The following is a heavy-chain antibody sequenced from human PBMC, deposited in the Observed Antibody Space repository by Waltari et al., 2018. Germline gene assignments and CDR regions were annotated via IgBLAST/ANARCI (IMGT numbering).Heavy chain of an antibody. CDR3: TTLDALWGG. D-gene: IGHD3-16*01. CDR1: GFGFKSAW. J-gene: IGHJ4*01. V-gene: IGHV3-15*01. CDR2: IKNQRDGAKT. Sequence: EVKMVESGGGSMKPGDALRLSCVASGFGFKSAWLTWVGQAQGKGLEGVRLIKNQRDGAKTDFAGAGGGRFAISRDESQNMVFRQMNRLRTEDTGVYYCTTLDALWGGWGHGTLVTVSS.